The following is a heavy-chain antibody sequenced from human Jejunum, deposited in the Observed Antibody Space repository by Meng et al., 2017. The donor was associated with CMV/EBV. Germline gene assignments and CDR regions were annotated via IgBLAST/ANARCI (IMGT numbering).Heavy chain of an antibody. CDR2: INQSGDT. CDR1: GGSFSDYF. CDR3: APGFRSWIGSFSS. D-gene: IGHD1-26*01. Sequence: QVQLQQWGAGLLKPSEXLSLTCAFYGGSFSDYFWSWVRQPPGKGLEWIGEINQSGDTNYNSSLKSRVTISIDTSKNQFSLHLNSVTAADTAVYYCAPGFRSWIGSFSSGGQGTLVTVSS. V-gene: IGHV4-34*01. J-gene: IGHJ4*02.